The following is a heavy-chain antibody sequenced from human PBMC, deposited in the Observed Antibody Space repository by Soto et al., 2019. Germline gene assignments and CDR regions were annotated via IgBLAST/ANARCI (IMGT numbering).Heavy chain of an antibody. CDR2: IYYSGST. V-gene: IGHV4-31*03. Sequence: SETLSLTCTVSGGSISSGGYYWSWIRQHPGKGLEWIGYIYYSGSTYYNPSLKSRVTISVGTSKNQFSLKLSSVTAADTAVYYCARESVAVAGLDYWGQGTLVTVSS. D-gene: IGHD6-19*01. J-gene: IGHJ4*02. CDR1: GGSISSGGYY. CDR3: ARESVAVAGLDY.